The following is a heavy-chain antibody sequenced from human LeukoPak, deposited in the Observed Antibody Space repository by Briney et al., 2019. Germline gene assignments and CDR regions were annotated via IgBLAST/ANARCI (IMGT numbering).Heavy chain of an antibody. V-gene: IGHV3-21*06. CDR1: GLTFSTSG. Sequence: PGGSLRLSCTASGLTFSTSGFNWVRQAPGKGLEWVASIGPTGSDRYHADSIKGRFTISRDNANNFLYLQMNSLRAEDTAVYYCARDEWGDAFDIWGQGTMVTVFS. CDR3: ARDEWGDAFDI. CDR2: IGPTGSDR. D-gene: IGHD1-26*01. J-gene: IGHJ3*02.